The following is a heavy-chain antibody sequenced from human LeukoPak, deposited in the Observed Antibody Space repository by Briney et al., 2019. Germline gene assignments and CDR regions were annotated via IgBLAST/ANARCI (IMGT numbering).Heavy chain of an antibody. CDR2: ISGTGGST. CDR1: GFTFSNSA. Sequence: GGSLRLSCAASGFTFSNSAMTWVRQAPGKGLEWVSLISGTGGSTYYADSVKGRFSISRDNSKNTLYLQMNSLRAEDTAVYYCAKERPNIAAHPVDCWGQGTLVTVSS. V-gene: IGHV3-23*01. D-gene: IGHD6-6*01. CDR3: AKERPNIAAHPVDC. J-gene: IGHJ4*02.